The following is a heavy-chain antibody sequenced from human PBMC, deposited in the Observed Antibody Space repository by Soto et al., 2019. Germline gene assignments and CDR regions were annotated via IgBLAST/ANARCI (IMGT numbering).Heavy chain of an antibody. CDR2: ISGSGGST. CDR1: GFTFSSYA. D-gene: IGHD3-3*01. J-gene: IGHJ4*02. V-gene: IGHV3-23*01. CDR3: AKVRDFWGGYYNHRGFDY. Sequence: GGSLRLSCAASGFTFSSYAMSWVRQAPGKGLEWVSGISGSGGSTYYADSVKGRFTISRDSSKNTLYLQMNSLRAEDMAVYYFAKVRDFWGGYYNHRGFDYWGQGTPVTVSS.